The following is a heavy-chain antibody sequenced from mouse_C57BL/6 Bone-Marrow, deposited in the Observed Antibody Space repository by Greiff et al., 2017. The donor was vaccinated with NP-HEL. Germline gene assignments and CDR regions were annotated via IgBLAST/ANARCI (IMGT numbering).Heavy chain of an antibody. J-gene: IGHJ3*01. V-gene: IGHV1-81*01. D-gene: IGHD3-2*02. CDR2: IYPRSGNT. CDR1: GYTFTSYG. Sequence: VQLQESGAELARPGASVKLSCKASGYTFTSYGISWVKQRTGQGLEWIGEIYPRSGNTYYNEKFKGKATLTADKSSSTAYMELRSLTSEDSAVYFCANSSGYGFAYWGRGTLVTVSA. CDR3: ANSSGYGFAY.